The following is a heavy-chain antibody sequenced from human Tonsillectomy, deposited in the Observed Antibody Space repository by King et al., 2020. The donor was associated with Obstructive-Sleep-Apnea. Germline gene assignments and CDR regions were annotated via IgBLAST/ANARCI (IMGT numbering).Heavy chain of an antibody. CDR1: GGSISSYY. V-gene: IGHV4-59*01. D-gene: IGHD3-10*01. CDR2: IHYSGIT. CDR3: AEIRGDY. Sequence: QLQESGPGLVKPSETLSLTCNVSGGSISSYYWNWIRQPPGKGLEWIVYIHYSGITHYNPSLKSRVTISIDTSKNQFSLKLNSVTAADTAVYYCAEIRGDYWGQGTRVTVPS. J-gene: IGHJ4*01.